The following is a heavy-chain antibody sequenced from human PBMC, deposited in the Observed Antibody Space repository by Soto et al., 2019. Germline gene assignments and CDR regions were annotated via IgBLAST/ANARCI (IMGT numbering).Heavy chain of an antibody. J-gene: IGHJ4*02. CDR2: IYYSGST. CDR3: ARDRFGEIYFDY. CDR1: GGTISSYY. D-gene: IGHD3-10*01. Sequence: SETLSLTCTVSGGTISSYYWSWIRQPPGKGLEWTGYIYYSGSTNYNPSLKSRVTISVDTSKNQFSLKLSSVTAADTAVYYCARDRFGEIYFDYWGQGTLVTVSS. V-gene: IGHV4-59*01.